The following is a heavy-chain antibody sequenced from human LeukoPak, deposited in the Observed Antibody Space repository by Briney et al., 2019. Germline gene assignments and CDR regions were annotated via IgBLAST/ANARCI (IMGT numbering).Heavy chain of an antibody. Sequence: GESLKISCKGSGYSFTSYWIGLVRQMPGKGLEWMGIIYPGDSDTRYSPSFQGQVTISADKSISTAYLQWSSLKASDTAMYYCARPPLYDSSGYYYFGAFDIWGQGTMVTVSS. J-gene: IGHJ3*02. CDR1: GYSFTSYW. CDR3: ARPPLYDSSGYYYFGAFDI. CDR2: IYPGDSDT. D-gene: IGHD3-22*01. V-gene: IGHV5-51*01.